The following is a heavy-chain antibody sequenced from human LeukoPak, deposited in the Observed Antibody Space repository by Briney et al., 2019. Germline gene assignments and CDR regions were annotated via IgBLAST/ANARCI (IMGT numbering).Heavy chain of an antibody. Sequence: PSETLSRTCAVYGGSFSGYYWSWIRQPPGKGLEWIGEINHSGSTNYNPSLKSRVTMSVDTSKNQFSLKLSSVTAADTAVYYCARDPGFGNSDYMDVWGKGTTVTISS. V-gene: IGHV4-34*01. CDR1: GGSFSGYY. D-gene: IGHD3-10*01. CDR2: INHSGST. J-gene: IGHJ6*03. CDR3: ARDPGFGNSDYMDV.